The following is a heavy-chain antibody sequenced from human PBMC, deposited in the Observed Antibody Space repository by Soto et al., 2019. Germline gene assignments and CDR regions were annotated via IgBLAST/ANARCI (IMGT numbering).Heavy chain of an antibody. V-gene: IGHV4-31*03. J-gene: IGHJ4*02. D-gene: IGHD2-15*01. Sequence: SETLSLTCTVSGGSISSGACYWSWIRQHPGRGLEWIGHIYYSGSTFYNSSLKSRVTISVDTSKNQFSLKLSSVTAADTAVYYCARVYCSGGSRYRFDYWGQGTLVTVSS. CDR3: ARVYCSGGSRYRFDY. CDR1: GGSISSGACY. CDR2: IYYSGST.